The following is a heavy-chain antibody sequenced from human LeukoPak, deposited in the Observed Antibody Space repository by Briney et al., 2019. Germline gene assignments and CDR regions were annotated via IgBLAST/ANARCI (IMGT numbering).Heavy chain of an antibody. CDR2: ISYDGSNK. D-gene: IGHD3-9*01. CDR3: ARDLSVDYYFDY. Sequence: GGSLRLSCAASGFTFSSYAMHWVRQAPGKGLEWVAVISYDGSNKYYADSVKGRFTISRDNSKNTLYLQMNSLRAEDTAVYYCARDLSVDYYFDYWGQGTLVTVSS. V-gene: IGHV3-30-3*01. J-gene: IGHJ4*02. CDR1: GFTFSSYA.